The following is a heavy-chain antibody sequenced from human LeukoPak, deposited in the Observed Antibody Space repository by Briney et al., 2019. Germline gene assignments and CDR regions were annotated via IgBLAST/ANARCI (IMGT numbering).Heavy chain of an antibody. CDR2: IRYDGSNK. CDR1: GFTFSSYG. J-gene: IGHJ4*02. CDR3: AKDYSGSYPLSGY. D-gene: IGHD1-26*01. V-gene: IGHV3-30*02. Sequence: PGGSLRLSCAASGFTFSSYGMHWVRQAPGKGLEWVAFIRYDGSNKYYADSVKGRFTISRDNSKNTLYLQMSSLRAEDTAVYYCAKDYSGSYPLSGYWGQGTLVTVSS.